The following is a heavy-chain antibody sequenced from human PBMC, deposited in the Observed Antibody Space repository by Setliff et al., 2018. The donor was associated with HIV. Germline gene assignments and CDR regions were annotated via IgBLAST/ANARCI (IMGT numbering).Heavy chain of an antibody. CDR3: ARLTTTYYYDSSAYYHPV. V-gene: IGHV4-4*02. D-gene: IGHD3-22*01. CDR1: GGSISSDNW. Sequence: SETLSLTCAVSGGSISSDNWWTWVRQAPGKGLEWIGEINHSGGTNYNPSLKSRVTISVDTSKNQFSLKLSSVTAADTAVFYCARLTTTYYYDSSAYYHPVWGQGTLVTVSS. J-gene: IGHJ4*02. CDR2: INHSGGT.